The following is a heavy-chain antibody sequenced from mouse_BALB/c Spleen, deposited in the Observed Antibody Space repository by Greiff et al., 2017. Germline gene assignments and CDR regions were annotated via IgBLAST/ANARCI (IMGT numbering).Heavy chain of an antibody. CDR1: GYTFTSYY. V-gene: IGHV1S81*02. Sequence: VQLQQSGAELVKPGASVKLSCKASGYTFTSYYMYWVKQRPGQGLEWIGEINPSNGGTNFNEKFKSKATLTVDKSSSTAYMQLSSLTSEDSAVYYCTRFGPPPWFAYWGQGTLVTVSA. CDR3: TRFGPPPWFAY. J-gene: IGHJ3*01. CDR2: INPSNGGT. D-gene: IGHD3-1*01.